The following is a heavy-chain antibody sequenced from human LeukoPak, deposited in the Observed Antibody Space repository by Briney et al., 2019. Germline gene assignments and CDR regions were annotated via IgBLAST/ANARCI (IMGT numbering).Heavy chain of an antibody. CDR3: ATCKIAAAGTRWFDP. CDR2: ISGSGGST. Sequence: GGSLRLSCAASGFNFSSYAMICVRQAPGKGVEWVSAISGSGGSTYYADSVKGRFTISRDNSKNTLYLQMNSLRAEDTAVYYLATCKIAAAGTRWFDPWGQGTLVTVSS. D-gene: IGHD6-13*01. CDR1: GFNFSSYA. J-gene: IGHJ5*02. V-gene: IGHV3-23*01.